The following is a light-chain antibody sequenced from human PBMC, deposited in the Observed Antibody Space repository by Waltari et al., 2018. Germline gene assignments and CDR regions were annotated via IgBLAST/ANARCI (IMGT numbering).Light chain of an antibody. CDR3: QQRSHWRT. CDR2: DTS. Sequence: IMLTQSPATLSLSPGEIATLSCRTSQSVSSYLAWFQQKPGQAPRLLIYDTSNRATGIPARFSGSGSGTDFTLTISSLEPEDSAVYYCQQRSHWRTFGQGTKVEIK. CDR1: QSVSSY. J-gene: IGKJ1*01. V-gene: IGKV3-11*01.